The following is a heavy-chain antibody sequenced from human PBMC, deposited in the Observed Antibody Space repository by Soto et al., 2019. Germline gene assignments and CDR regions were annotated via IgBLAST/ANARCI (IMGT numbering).Heavy chain of an antibody. Sequence: GGSLRLSCAASGFTFSSYAMSWVRQAPGKGLEWVSAISGSGGSTYYADSVKGRFTISRDNSKNTLYLQMNSLRAEDTAVYYCAKDHKGHTIFGVVTQRFMDVWGQGTTVTVSS. V-gene: IGHV3-23*01. CDR1: GFTFSSYA. D-gene: IGHD3-3*01. J-gene: IGHJ6*02. CDR2: ISGSGGST. CDR3: AKDHKGHTIFGVVTQRFMDV.